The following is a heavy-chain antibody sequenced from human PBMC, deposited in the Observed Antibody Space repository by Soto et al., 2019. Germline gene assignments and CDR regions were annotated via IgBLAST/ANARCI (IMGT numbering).Heavy chain of an antibody. Sequence: GGSLRLSCAASGFTFSNAWMSWVRQAPGKGLEWVGRIKSRTDGWTTDYAAPVKGRFTISRDDSKNTLYLQMNSLKTEDTAVYYCTTFKSERVGATGYWGQGTLVTVSS. D-gene: IGHD1-26*01. V-gene: IGHV3-15*01. CDR2: IKSRTDGWTT. J-gene: IGHJ4*02. CDR1: GFTFSNAW. CDR3: TTFKSERVGATGY.